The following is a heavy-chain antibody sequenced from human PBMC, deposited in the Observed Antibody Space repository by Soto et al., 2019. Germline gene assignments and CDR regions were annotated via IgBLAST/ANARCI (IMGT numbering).Heavy chain of an antibody. CDR3: ATTVTTGY. V-gene: IGHV4-39*01. D-gene: IGHD4-17*01. J-gene: IGHJ4*02. CDR1: GSPISTSTYH. CDR2: IYYSGST. Sequence: PSDPLSPTFTTSGSPISTSTYHRGWSLHPPGKGLEWIGSIYYSGSTYYNPSLKSRVTISVDTSKNQFSLKLSSVTAADTAVYYCATTVTTGYWGQGTLVTVSS.